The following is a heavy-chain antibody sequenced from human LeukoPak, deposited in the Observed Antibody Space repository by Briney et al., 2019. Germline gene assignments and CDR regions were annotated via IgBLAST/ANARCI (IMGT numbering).Heavy chain of an antibody. CDR3: ARESFAARWD. CDR2: ISSSSSNI. V-gene: IGHV3-21*01. Sequence: PGGSLRLSCAASGFTFTSYSMNWVRQAPGKGLEWVSSISSSSSNIYYADSVKGRFTISRDNAKTSLSLQMNSLRAEDTAVYYCARESFAARWDWGQGTLVTVSS. D-gene: IGHD6-6*01. J-gene: IGHJ4*02. CDR1: GFTFTSYS.